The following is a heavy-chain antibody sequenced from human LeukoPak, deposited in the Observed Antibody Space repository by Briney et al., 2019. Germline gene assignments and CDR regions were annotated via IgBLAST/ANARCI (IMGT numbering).Heavy chain of an antibody. J-gene: IGHJ4*02. Sequence: PGGSLRLSCAASGFTFTRHWMGWVRQAPGKGLEWVASVKKDGNQYSVDSVKGRFIISRDNARNSLSLQMSSLRVEDKAIYFCARGPDYGDRLDYFDYWGQGTLVTVSS. CDR3: ARGPDYGDRLDYFDY. CDR1: GFTFTRHW. D-gene: IGHD4-17*01. CDR2: VKKDGNQ. V-gene: IGHV3-7*01.